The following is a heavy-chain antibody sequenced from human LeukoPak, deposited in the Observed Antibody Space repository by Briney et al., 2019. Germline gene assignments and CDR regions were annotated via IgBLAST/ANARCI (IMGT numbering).Heavy chain of an antibody. V-gene: IGHV4-4*02. CDR1: GDSISNSHW. Sequence: TSETLSLTCAVSGDSISNSHWWSWVRPPPRKGLEWIGEIYHGGSTNFNPSLKSRVTISVDRSNNQFSLRLTSVTAADTAVYYCARGEEHGSGTVHFDYWGQGTLVTVSS. J-gene: IGHJ4*02. D-gene: IGHD3-10*01. CDR3: ARGEEHGSGTVHFDY. CDR2: IYHGGST.